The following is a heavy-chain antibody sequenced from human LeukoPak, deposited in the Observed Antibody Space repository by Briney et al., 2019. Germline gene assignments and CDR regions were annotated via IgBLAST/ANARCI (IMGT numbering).Heavy chain of an antibody. CDR1: GFSFSNFG. J-gene: IGHJ4*02. D-gene: IGHD6-13*01. CDR2: VNLYNGNT. CDR3: GRVTTSELPLRWYYFDT. V-gene: IGHV1-18*01. Sequence: ASVKVSCKTSGFSFSNFGISWVRQAPGQGLEWMGWVNLYNGNTKSAQKFQARLSLTTDTSTTTAYMELRGLRSDDTALYYCGRVTTSELPLRWYYFDTWGQGTPVIVSS.